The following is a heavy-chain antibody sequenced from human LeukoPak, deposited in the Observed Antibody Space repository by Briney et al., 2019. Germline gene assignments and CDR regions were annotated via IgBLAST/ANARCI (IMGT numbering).Heavy chain of an antibody. J-gene: IGHJ4*02. CDR3: AKDKGATGDY. CDR2: ISGSGGST. Sequence: GGSLRLSCAASGFTFSSYGMSWVRQAPGKGLEWVSAISGSGGSTYYADSMKGRFTISRDNSKNTLYLQMNSLRAEDTAVYYCAKDKGATGDYWGQGTLVTVPS. V-gene: IGHV3-23*01. CDR1: GFTFSSYG. D-gene: IGHD1-26*01.